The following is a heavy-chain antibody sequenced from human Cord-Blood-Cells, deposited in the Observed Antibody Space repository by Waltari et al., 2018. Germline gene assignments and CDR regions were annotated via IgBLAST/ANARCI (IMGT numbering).Heavy chain of an antibody. D-gene: IGHD6-6*01. CDR3: ARYIAARAFDI. V-gene: IGHV3-53*01. J-gene: IGHJ3*02. Sequence: EVQLVESGGGLIQPGGSLRLSCAASGFTVSSNYMIWVRQAPGKGLEWVSVIYSGGSTYYADSVKGRFTISRDNSKNTLYLQMNSLRAEDTAVYYCARYIAARAFDIWGQGTMVTVSS. CDR2: IYSGGST. CDR1: GFTVSSNY.